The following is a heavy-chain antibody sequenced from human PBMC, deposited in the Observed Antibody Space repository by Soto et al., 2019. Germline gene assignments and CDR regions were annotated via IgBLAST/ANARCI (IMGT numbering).Heavy chain of an antibody. V-gene: IGHV4-31*03. CDR2: IYYSGST. CDR3: ARESIAVAGSEFDY. D-gene: IGHD6-19*01. CDR1: GGSISSGGYY. Sequence: PSETLSLTCTVSGGSISSGGYYWSWIRQHPGKGLEWIGYIYYSGSTYYNPSLKSRVTISVDTSKNQFSLKLSSVTAADTAVYYCARESIAVAGSEFDYWGQGTLVTVSS. J-gene: IGHJ4*02.